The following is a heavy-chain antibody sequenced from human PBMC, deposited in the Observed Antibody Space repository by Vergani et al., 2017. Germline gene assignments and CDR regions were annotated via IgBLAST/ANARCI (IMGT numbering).Heavy chain of an antibody. CDR2: ISAYNGNT. D-gene: IGHD2-8*01. V-gene: IGHV1-18*01. J-gene: IGHJ5*02. Sequence: QVQLVQSGAEVKKPGASVKVSCKASGYTFTSYGISWVRQAPGQGLEWMGWISAYNGNTNYAQKLQGRVTMTTDTSTSTAYMELRSLRSVDTAVYYCARDRGYCTNGVCYSWFDPWGQGTLVTVSS. CDR1: GYTFTSYG. CDR3: ARDRGYCTNGVCYSWFDP.